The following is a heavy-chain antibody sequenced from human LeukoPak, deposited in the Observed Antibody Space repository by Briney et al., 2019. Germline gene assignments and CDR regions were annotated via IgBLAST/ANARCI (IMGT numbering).Heavy chain of an antibody. CDR3: AKVQLSDYSNYVDY. D-gene: IGHD4-11*01. V-gene: IGHV3-73*01. CDR1: GFTFSGSA. Sequence: GGSLRLSCAASGFTFSGSAMHWVRQASGKGLEWVGRIRSKANSYATAYAASVKGRFTISRDDSKNTLYLQMNSLRAEDTAVYYCAKVQLSDYSNYVDYWGQGTLVTVSS. CDR2: IRSKANSYAT. J-gene: IGHJ4*02.